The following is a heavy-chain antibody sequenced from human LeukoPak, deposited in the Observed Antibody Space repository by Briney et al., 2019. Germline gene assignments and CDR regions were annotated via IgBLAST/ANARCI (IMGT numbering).Heavy chain of an antibody. CDR3: ARLSKGGNSDY. J-gene: IGHJ4*02. CDR2: IYYSGST. V-gene: IGHV4-39*01. Sequence: PSETLSLTCTVSGGSISSSSYYWGWIRQPPGKGLEWLGSIYYSGSTYYNPSLKSRVTISVDTSKNQFSLKLSSVTAADTAVYYCARLSKGGNSDYWGQGTLVTVSS. CDR1: GGSISSSSYY. D-gene: IGHD4-23*01.